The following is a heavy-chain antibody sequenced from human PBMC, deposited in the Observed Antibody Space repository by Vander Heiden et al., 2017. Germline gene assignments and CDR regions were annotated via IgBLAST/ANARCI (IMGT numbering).Heavy chain of an antibody. Sequence: TCGGYYWSWIRQHPGKGLEWIGYIYYSGSTYYNPSLKSRVTISVDTSKNQFSLKLSSVTAADTAVYYCARVALGYCSSTSCYMDSSSWYADYWGQGTLVTVSS. V-gene: IGHV4-31*02. CDR3: ARVALGYCSSTSCYMDSSSWYADY. J-gene: IGHJ4*02. CDR2: IYYSGST. CDR1: TCGGYY. D-gene: IGHD2-2*02.